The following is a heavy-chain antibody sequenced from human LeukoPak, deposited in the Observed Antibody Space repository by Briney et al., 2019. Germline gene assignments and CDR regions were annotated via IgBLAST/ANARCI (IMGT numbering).Heavy chain of an antibody. J-gene: IGHJ4*02. CDR3: AREKAVGG. D-gene: IGHD1-26*01. CDR2: ISSTSSAI. CDR1: GFTFSSNT. V-gene: IGHV3-48*02. Sequence: PGGSLRLSCAASGFTFSSNTMNWVRQAPGKGLEWVSSISSTSSAIYYADSVEGRFTISRDNAKYSLYLQMDSLRDEDTAVYYCAREKAVGGWGQGTLVTVSS.